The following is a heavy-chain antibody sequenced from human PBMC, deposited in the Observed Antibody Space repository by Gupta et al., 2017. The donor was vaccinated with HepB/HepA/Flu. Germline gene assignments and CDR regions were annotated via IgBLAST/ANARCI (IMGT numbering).Heavy chain of an antibody. Sequence: QVYLQESCPRVVKPSETLSLTCNVSGGISGRGYYWGWIRQPPGKGLEWIGSLYSDGRAYSNPSLKSRVTLSLDTSKYHFSLRLHAVTAADTSVYYCTRQTVLGIATTVDYWGQGTLVTVST. CDR1: GGISGRGYY. CDR2: LYSDGRA. J-gene: IGHJ4*02. V-gene: IGHV4-39*01. D-gene: IGHD3-10*02. CDR3: TRQTVLGIATTVDY.